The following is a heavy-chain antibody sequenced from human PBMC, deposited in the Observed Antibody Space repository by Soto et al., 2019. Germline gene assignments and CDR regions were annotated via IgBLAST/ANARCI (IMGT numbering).Heavy chain of an antibody. V-gene: IGHV3-13*01. J-gene: IGHJ6*02. Sequence: EVQLVESGGGLVQPGGSLRLSCAASGFTLSSYDIHWVRQATGEGLAWVSGIGRGGDTHYADSVKGRFIISREDGKNSLYLQMNDLRVGDTALYYCTRKTPPSGMEVWGQGATVTVSS. CDR3: TRKTPPSGMEV. CDR2: IGRGGDT. D-gene: IGHD2-15*01. CDR1: GFTLSSYD.